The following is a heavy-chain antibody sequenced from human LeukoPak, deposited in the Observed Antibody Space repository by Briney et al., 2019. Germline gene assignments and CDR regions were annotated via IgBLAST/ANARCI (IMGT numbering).Heavy chain of an antibody. Sequence: GGSLRLSCAASGFTFSNYALHWVRQAPGKGLEWVALIWYDGTNKYYADSVKGRFTISRDNSKNTVYLQMNSLRADDTAVYYCARGSEGYCSGGGCYYGMDVWGQGTTVTVSS. CDR1: GFTFSNYA. V-gene: IGHV3-30*04. CDR3: ARGSEGYCSGGGCYYGMDV. J-gene: IGHJ6*01. D-gene: IGHD2-15*01. CDR2: IWYDGTNK.